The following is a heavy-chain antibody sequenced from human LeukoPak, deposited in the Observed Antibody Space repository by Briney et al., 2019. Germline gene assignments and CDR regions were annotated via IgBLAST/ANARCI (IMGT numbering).Heavy chain of an antibody. D-gene: IGHD3-22*01. CDR3: ARGPPPYDSSGYCYLDY. V-gene: IGHV3-21*01. CDR1: GFTFSSYS. J-gene: IGHJ4*02. Sequence: PGGSLRLSCAASGFTFSSYSMNWVRQAPGKGMEWVSSISSSSSYIYYADSAKGRFTISRDNAENSLNLQLKSLRAKDTAVYYCARGPPPYDSSGYCYLDYWGQGTLVTVSS. CDR2: ISSSSSYI.